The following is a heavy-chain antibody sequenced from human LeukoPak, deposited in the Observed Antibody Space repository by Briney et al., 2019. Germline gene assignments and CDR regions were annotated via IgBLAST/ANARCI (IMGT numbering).Heavy chain of an antibody. Sequence: GGSLRLSCAASGFTFSSYAMHWVRQAPGKGLEWVAVIAYDGSYTYYADSVRGRFTISRDNSKNTLYLQVNSLRAEDTAVYYCAREGGGSSWYGGFDYWGQGTLVTVSS. V-gene: IGHV3-30*04. D-gene: IGHD6-13*01. CDR2: IAYDGSYT. CDR1: GFTFSSYA. CDR3: AREGGGSSWYGGFDY. J-gene: IGHJ4*02.